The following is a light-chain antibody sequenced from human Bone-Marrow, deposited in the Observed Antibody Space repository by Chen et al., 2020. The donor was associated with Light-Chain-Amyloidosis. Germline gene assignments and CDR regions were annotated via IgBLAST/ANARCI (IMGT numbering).Light chain of an antibody. CDR2: DDS. V-gene: IGLV3-21*02. Sequence: SYVLTQPSSVSVAPGQTATIACGGNNIGSTSVHWYQQTPGQAPLLVVYDDSDRPSGITERLSGSNYGNTATLTISRVEAGDEADYYCQVWDRSSDRPVFGGGTKLTVL. CDR1: NIGSTS. J-gene: IGLJ3*02. CDR3: QVWDRSSDRPV.